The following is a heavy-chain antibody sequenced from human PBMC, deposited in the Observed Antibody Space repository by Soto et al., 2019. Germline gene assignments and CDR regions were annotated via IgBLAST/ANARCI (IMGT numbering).Heavy chain of an antibody. CDR3: ATVGPRDQVFDY. CDR2: FDPEDGET. V-gene: IGHV1-24*01. Sequence: ASVKVSCTVSGYTLTELSMHWVRQAPGKGLEWMGGFDPEDGETIYAQKFQGRVTMTEDTSTDTAYMELSSLRSEDTAVYYCATVGPRDQVFDYWGQGTLVTVSS. J-gene: IGHJ4*02. D-gene: IGHD2-2*01. CDR1: GYTLTELS.